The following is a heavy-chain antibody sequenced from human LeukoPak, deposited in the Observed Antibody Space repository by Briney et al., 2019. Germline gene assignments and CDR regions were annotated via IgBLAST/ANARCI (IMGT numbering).Heavy chain of an antibody. CDR3: AKTRDFWSGYMDY. Sequence: GGSLRLSCVASGFTLSSHNINWVRQAPGKGLEWVSAISGSGGSTYYADSVKGRFTISRDNSKNTLYLQMNSLRAEDTAVYYCAKTRDFWSGYMDYWGQGTLVTVSS. CDR1: GFTLSSHN. CDR2: ISGSGGST. J-gene: IGHJ4*02. D-gene: IGHD3-3*01. V-gene: IGHV3-23*01.